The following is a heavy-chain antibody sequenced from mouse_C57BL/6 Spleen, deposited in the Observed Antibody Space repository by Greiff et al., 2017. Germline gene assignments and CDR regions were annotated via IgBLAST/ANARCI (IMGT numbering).Heavy chain of an antibody. CDR1: GYTFTSYW. CDR2: IHPNSGST. V-gene: IGHV1-64*01. D-gene: IGHD1-1*01. CDR3: ASPRSYSFDY. J-gene: IGHJ2*01. Sequence: VQLQQPGAELVKPGASVKLSCKASGYTFTSYWMPWVKQRPGQGLEWIGMIHPNSGSTNYNEKFKSKATLTVDKTSSTAYMQLSSLTSEDSAVYYCASPRSYSFDYWGQGTTLTVSS.